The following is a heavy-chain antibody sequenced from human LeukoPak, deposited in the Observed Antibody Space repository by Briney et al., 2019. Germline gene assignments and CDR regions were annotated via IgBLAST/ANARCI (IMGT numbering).Heavy chain of an antibody. J-gene: IGHJ5*02. Sequence: GASVKVSCKASGGTFSSYAISWVRQAPGQGLEWMGWMNPNSGNTGYAQKFQGRVTMTRNTSISTAYMELSSLRSEDTAVYYCARGAEGHIAPWGQGTLVTVSS. V-gene: IGHV1-8*02. D-gene: IGHD2-21*01. CDR1: GGTFSSYA. CDR3: ARGAEGHIAP. CDR2: MNPNSGNT.